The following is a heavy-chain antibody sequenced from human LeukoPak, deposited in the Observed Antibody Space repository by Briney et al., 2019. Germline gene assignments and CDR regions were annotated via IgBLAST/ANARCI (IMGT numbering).Heavy chain of an antibody. CDR2: ISCSSSYI. V-gene: IGHV3-21*04. Sequence: GGSLRLSCAASGFTFSSYSMNWVRQAPGKGLEWVSSISCSSSYIYYADSVKGRFTISRDNSRNTLYLQMSSLRAEDSAMYYCAKVRDTRDWYKDAFDVWGQGTRVTVSS. CDR1: GFTFSSYS. J-gene: IGHJ3*01. CDR3: AKVRDTRDWYKDAFDV. D-gene: IGHD6-19*01.